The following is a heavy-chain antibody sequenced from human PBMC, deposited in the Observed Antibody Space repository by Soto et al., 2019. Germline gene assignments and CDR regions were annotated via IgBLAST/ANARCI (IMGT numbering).Heavy chain of an antibody. D-gene: IGHD2-15*01. V-gene: IGHV3-23*01. CDR3: DRAGGSTWWGYFDY. J-gene: IGHJ4*02. CDR1: GFTFRSYV. Sequence: EVQLLESGGGLVQPGGSLRLSCSASGFTFRSYVMSWVRQAPGKGLEGVSSMSGSGDSIRYADSVKGRFTISRDNSKNTLYLQMNSLRAEDTAVYHCDRAGGSTWWGYFDYWGQGTLVTVSS. CDR2: MSGSGDSI.